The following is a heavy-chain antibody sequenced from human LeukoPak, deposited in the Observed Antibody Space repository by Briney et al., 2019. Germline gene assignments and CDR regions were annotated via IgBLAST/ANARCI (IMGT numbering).Heavy chain of an antibody. V-gene: IGHV1-8*01. CDR2: MNPNSGNT. Sequence: GASVKVSCKASGYTFTSYDINWVRQATGQGLEWMGWMNPNSGNTGYAQKFQGRVTMTRNTSISTAYMELSSLRSEDTAVYYCARMSGYYFAYDYWGQGTLVTVSS. CDR3: ARMSGYYFAYDY. D-gene: IGHD3-22*01. CDR1: GYTFTSYD. J-gene: IGHJ4*02.